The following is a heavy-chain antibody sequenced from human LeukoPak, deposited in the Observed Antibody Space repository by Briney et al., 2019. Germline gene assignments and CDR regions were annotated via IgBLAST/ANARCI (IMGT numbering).Heavy chain of an antibody. CDR3: ARGGRWELPRPYAFDI. Sequence: GGSLRLSCAASGFTFSSYWMSWVRQAPGKGLEWVANIKQDGSEKYYVDSVKGRFTISRDNAKNSLYLQMNSLRAEDTAVYYCARGGRWELPRPYAFDIWGQGTTVTVSS. J-gene: IGHJ3*02. CDR1: GFTFSSYW. D-gene: IGHD1-26*01. V-gene: IGHV3-7*01. CDR2: IKQDGSEK.